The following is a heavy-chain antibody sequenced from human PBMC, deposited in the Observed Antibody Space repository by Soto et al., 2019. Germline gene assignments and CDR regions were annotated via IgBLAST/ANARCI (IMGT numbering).Heavy chain of an antibody. J-gene: IGHJ6*01. CDR1: GFTFSNYG. CDR3: ARTPGRGTAMVVRYGMDV. V-gene: IGHV3-33*01. D-gene: IGHD5-18*01. Sequence: QVQLVESGGGVVQPGRSLRLSCTASGFTFSNYGMHWVRQAPGKGLEWVSVIWYDGSNIYYADSVKGRFTISRDNSKNTLYLQMNSLRTEDTAVYYCARTPGRGTAMVVRYGMDVWGQGTTVTVSS. CDR2: IWYDGSNI.